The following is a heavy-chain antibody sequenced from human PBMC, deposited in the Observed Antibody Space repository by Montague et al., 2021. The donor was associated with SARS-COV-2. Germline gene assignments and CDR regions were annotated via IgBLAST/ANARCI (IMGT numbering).Heavy chain of an antibody. D-gene: IGHD1-26*01. V-gene: IGHV4-39*07. CDR2: IYYSGST. CDR3: ARRGSGRSDLAY. J-gene: IGHJ4*02. CDR1: GGSISSSSYY. Sequence: SETLSLTCTVSGGSISSSSYYWGWIRQPPGKGLEWIGSIYYSGSTYYNPSLKSRVTISVDTSKNQFSLKLGSVTAADTAVYYCARRGSGRSDLAYWGQGTLVIVSS.